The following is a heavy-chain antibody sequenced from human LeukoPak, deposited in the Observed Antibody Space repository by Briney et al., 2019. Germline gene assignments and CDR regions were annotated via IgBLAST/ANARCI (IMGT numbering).Heavy chain of an antibody. CDR1: GGTFISYA. CDR2: IIPIFGTA. CDR3: ARDSALGYCSSTSCGFNWFDP. J-gene: IGHJ5*02. Sequence: SVKVSCKASGGTFISYAISWVRQAPGQGLEWMGGIIPIFGTANYAQKFQGRVTITADESTSTAYMELSSLRSEDTAVYYCARDSALGYCSSTSCGFNWFDPWGQGTLVTVSS. D-gene: IGHD2-2*01. V-gene: IGHV1-69*01.